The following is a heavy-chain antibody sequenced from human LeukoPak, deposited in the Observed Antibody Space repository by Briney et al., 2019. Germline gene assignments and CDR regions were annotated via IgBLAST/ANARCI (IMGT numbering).Heavy chain of an antibody. J-gene: IGHJ3*02. CDR3: ARDNASLRIVGMHDAFDI. D-gene: IGHD2/OR15-2a*01. CDR2: VYTTGST. V-gene: IGHV4-61*02. Sequence: SQTLSLTCTVSGGSISDGTYYWSLIRQPAGKGLEWIGRVYTTGSTNYNPSLKSRVTISLDTSTNQFSLKLTPVTAADTAVYYCARDNASLRIVGMHDAFDIWGQGTMVTVSS. CDR1: GGSISDGTYY.